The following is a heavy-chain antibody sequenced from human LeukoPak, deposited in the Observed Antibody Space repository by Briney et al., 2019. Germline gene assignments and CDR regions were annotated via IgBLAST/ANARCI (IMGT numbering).Heavy chain of an antibody. CDR3: AKDTRALLRLGYFDC. CDR2: ISGTGGNT. CDR1: GFTFSNYA. V-gene: IGHV3-23*01. D-gene: IGHD1-26*01. Sequence: GGSLRLSCAAAGFTFSNYAMSWVRQAPGKGLEWVSAISGTGGNTYYADSVKGRFTISRDNSRHTLYLQMNSLRAEDAAVYYCAKDTRALLRLGYFDCWGQGTLVTVSS. J-gene: IGHJ4*02.